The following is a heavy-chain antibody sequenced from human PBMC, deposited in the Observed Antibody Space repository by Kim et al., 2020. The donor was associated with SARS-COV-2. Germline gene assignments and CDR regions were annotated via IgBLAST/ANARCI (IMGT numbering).Heavy chain of an antibody. D-gene: IGHD3-22*01. CDR2: IYHSGIT. J-gene: IGHJ5*02. CDR1: GYSISSNTNW. V-gene: IGHV4-28*01. Sequence: SETLSLTCLVSGYSISSNTNWWGWIRRPPGKGLEWIGYIYHSGITHYNPSLKSRVTMSVDTSKNQFTLRLSSVTAGDTAVYYCTRYDSTVGWFDPWGQGTPVTVSS. CDR3: TRYDSTVGWFDP.